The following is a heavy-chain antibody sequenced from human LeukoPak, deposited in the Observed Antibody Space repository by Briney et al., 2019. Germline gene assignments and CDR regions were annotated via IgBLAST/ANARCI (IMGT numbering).Heavy chain of an antibody. Sequence: QPGGSLRLSCAASGFTFSSYAMSWVRQAPGKGLEWVSYISSSGSTIYYADSVKGRFTISRDNAKNSLYLQMNSLRAEDTAVYYCAELGITMIGGVWGEGTTVTISS. CDR3: AELGITMIGGV. J-gene: IGHJ6*04. V-gene: IGHV3-48*03. D-gene: IGHD3-10*02. CDR2: ISSSGSTI. CDR1: GFTFSSYA.